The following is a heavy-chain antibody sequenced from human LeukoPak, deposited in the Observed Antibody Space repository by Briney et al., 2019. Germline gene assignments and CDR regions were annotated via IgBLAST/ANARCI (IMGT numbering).Heavy chain of an antibody. D-gene: IGHD3-22*01. V-gene: IGHV3-33*01. Sequence: GGSLRLSCAAPGFTFSSYGMHWVRQAPGKGLEWVAVIWYDGSNKYYADSVKGRFTISRDNSKNTLYLQMDSLRAEDTAVYYCASGDSSGSLDYWGQGTLVTVSS. CDR2: IWYDGSNK. CDR3: ASGDSSGSLDY. CDR1: GFTFSSYG. J-gene: IGHJ4*02.